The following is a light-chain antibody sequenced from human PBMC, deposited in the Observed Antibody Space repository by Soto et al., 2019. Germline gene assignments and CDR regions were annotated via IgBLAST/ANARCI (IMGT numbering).Light chain of an antibody. Sequence: QSVLTPPRSLSGSPGQSVTISCTGTSSDVGGYNYVSWYQQHPGKAPKLMIYDVSQRPSGVPDRFSGSKSGNTASLTISGLQSEDEADYYCCSYAGSYTYVFGTGTKVTVL. V-gene: IGLV2-11*01. CDR2: DVS. CDR1: SSDVGGYNY. J-gene: IGLJ1*01. CDR3: CSYAGSYTYV.